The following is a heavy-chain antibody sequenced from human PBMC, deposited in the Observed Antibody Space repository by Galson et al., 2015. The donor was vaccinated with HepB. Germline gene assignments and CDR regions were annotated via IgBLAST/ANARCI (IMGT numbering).Heavy chain of an antibody. V-gene: IGHV3-21*01. CDR1: GFTFSSYT. CDR3: ATEPAKKYSTYYYYYMDV. D-gene: IGHD6-6*01. CDR2: IGSSDSYI. Sequence: SLRLSCAASGFTFSSYTMNWVRQAPGKGLEWVSSIGSSDSYIYYADSVKGRFTISRDNAKSSLSLQMNSLRAEDTAVYFCATEPAKKYSTYYYYYMDVWGKGTTVTVSS. J-gene: IGHJ6*03.